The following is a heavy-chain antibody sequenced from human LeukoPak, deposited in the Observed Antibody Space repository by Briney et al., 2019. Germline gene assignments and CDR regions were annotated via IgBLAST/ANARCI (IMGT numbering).Heavy chain of an antibody. J-gene: IGHJ4*02. CDR3: ARRAGAYSHPHDY. D-gene: IGHD4/OR15-4a*01. CDR1: GLTVSSNS. CDR2: IYSGGST. V-gene: IGHV3-53*01. Sequence: GGSLRLSCAASGLTVSSNSMSWVRQAPGKGVEWVSFIYSGGSTYYADSVKGRFTISRDNSKNTLYLQMNSLRADDTAVYYCARRAGAYSHPHDYWGQGTLVTVSS.